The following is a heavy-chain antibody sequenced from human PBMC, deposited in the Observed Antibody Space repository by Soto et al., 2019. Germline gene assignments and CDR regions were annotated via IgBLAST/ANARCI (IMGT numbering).Heavy chain of an antibody. J-gene: IGHJ4*02. Sequence: GGSLRLSCAASGFTFSSYAMSWVRQAPGKGLEWVSAISGSGGSTYYADSVKGRFTISRDNSKNTLYLQMNSLRAEDTAVYYCAKIGFCSGGSCWRTQHDYRGQRTPVTVSS. CDR2: ISGSGGST. D-gene: IGHD2-15*01. V-gene: IGHV3-23*01. CDR3: AKIGFCSGGSCWRTQHDY. CDR1: GFTFSSYA.